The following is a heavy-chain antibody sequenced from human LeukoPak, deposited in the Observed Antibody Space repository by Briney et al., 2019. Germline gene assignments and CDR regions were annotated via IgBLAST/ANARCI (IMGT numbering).Heavy chain of an antibody. J-gene: IGHJ4*02. V-gene: IGHV3-33*01. D-gene: IGHD1-26*01. CDR1: GFTFSSYG. Sequence: GGSLRLSCAASGFTFSSYGMHWVRQAPGKGLEWVAVIWYDGSNKYYADSVKGRFTISRDNSKNTLYLQMNSLRAEDTAVYYCARDPVSGSITRLFDYWGQGTLVTVSS. CDR2: IWYDGSNK. CDR3: ARDPVSGSITRLFDY.